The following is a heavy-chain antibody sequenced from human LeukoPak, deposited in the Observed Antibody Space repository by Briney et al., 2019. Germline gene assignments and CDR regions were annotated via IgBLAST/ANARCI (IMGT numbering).Heavy chain of an antibody. CDR1: GYTFTSYG. J-gene: IGHJ3*02. CDR2: ISAYNGNA. Sequence: GASVKVSCKASGYTFTSYGISWVRQAPGQGLEWMGWISAYNGNANYAQKLQGRVTMTTDTSTSTAYMELRSLRSDDTAVYYCAREDRLVTGDAFDIWGQGTMVTVSS. CDR3: AREDRLVTGDAFDI. D-gene: IGHD1-14*01. V-gene: IGHV1-18*01.